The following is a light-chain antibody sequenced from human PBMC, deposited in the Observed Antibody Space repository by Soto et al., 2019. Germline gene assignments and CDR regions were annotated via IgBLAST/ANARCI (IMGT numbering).Light chain of an antibody. Sequence: GYGVTIACRASQSVTTYLNWYQQKPGKAPKLLIYAASSLQSGVPLRFSASGSGTNFTLTISSLQPEDFATYYCQNSYSTPQTFGQRTKVDI. CDR3: QNSYSTPQT. CDR1: QSVTTY. CDR2: AAS. V-gene: IGKV1-39*01. J-gene: IGKJ1*01.